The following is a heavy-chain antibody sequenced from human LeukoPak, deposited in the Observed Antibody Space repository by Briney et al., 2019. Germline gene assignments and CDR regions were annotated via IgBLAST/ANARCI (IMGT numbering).Heavy chain of an antibody. CDR2: IYYSGST. J-gene: IGHJ4*02. V-gene: IGHV4-59*08. D-gene: IGHD5-18*01. CDR3: ARHGGYSYGPFDY. CDR1: GGSISSYY. Sequence: SSETMSLTCTVSGGSISSYYWSWIRQPPGKGLEWIGYIYYSGSTNYDPSLKTRVTISVDTSKNQFSLKLSSVTAADTAVYYCARHGGYSYGPFDYWGQGTLVTVSS.